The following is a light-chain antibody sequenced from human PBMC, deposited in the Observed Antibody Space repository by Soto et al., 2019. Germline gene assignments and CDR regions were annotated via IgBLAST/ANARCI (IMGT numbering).Light chain of an antibody. V-gene: IGKV1-39*01. CDR3: PQSYRPPYT. CDR2: AAS. J-gene: IGKJ2*01. Sequence: DIQMTQSPSSLSASVGDRVTITCRASQSISSYLNCYQQKPGKAPELLIYAASSLRSGVPSRFSGSGSGTDFTLTISGLQPEDFANYHCPQSYRPPYTFGQGTKLEIQ. CDR1: QSISSY.